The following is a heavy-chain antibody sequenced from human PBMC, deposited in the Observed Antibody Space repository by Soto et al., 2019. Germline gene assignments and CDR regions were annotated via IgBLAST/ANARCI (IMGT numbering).Heavy chain of an antibody. CDR2: INHSGST. CDR1: GGSFSVYY. D-gene: IGHD3-3*01. V-gene: IGHV4-34*01. CDR3: ARVWSGYYGYYYYGMDV. Sequence: SETLSLTCAVYGGSFSVYYWSWIRHPPGKGLEWIGEINHSGSTNYNPSLKSRVTISVDTSKNQFSLKLSSVTAADTAVYYCARVWSGYYGYYYYGMDVWGQGTTVTVSS. J-gene: IGHJ6*02.